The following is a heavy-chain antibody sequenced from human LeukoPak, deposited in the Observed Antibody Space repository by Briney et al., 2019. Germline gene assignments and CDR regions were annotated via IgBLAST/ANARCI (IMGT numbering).Heavy chain of an antibody. Sequence: NPGGSLRLSCVVSGIPFSDYYMNWIRQAPGKGLEWISYISSSSSHTDYADSVKGRFTISRDNAKSALYLQMNSLRLEDTAVYYCAAGTAADFWGQGTLVTVSS. D-gene: IGHD6-13*01. V-gene: IGHV3-11*03. CDR2: ISSSSSHT. CDR3: AAGTAADF. J-gene: IGHJ4*02. CDR1: GIPFSDYY.